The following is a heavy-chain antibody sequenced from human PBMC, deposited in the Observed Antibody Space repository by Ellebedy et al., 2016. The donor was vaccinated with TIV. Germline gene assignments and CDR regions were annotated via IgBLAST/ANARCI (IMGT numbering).Heavy chain of an antibody. CDR1: GGSVSSTRYY. CDR3: ARARGQYLYGSGSYFTN. CDR2: VYYSGNP. J-gene: IGHJ4*02. V-gene: IGHV4-39*01. Sequence: MPSETLSLTCSVSGGSVSSTRYYWAWIRQPPGKGLEYIGSVYYSGNPYYNPSFKGRVTLSADPSKNQFSLNLRTVTAADTAVYFCARARGQYLYGSGSYFTNWGQGDMVTVSS. D-gene: IGHD3-10*01.